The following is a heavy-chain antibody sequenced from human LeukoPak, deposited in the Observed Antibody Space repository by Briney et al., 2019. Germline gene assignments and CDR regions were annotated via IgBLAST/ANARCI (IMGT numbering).Heavy chain of an antibody. D-gene: IGHD3-9*01. Sequence: TGGSLRLSCAASGFTFSSYGMHWARQAPGKGLEWVAVIWYDGSNKYYADSVKGRFTISRDNSKNTLYLQMNSLRAEDTAVYYCARDNYDILTARYFDYWGQGTLVTVSS. J-gene: IGHJ4*02. CDR3: ARDNYDILTARYFDY. V-gene: IGHV3-33*01. CDR2: IWYDGSNK. CDR1: GFTFSSYG.